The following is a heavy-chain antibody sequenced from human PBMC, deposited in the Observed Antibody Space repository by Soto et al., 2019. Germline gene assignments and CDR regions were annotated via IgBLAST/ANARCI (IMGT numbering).Heavy chain of an antibody. CDR1: GFTFSNAW. CDR3: TTLPYCTNGVCFRSFDY. CDR2: IKSKTDGGTT. Sequence: GGYLRLSCAASGFTFSNAWMSWVRQAPGKGLVWVGRIKSKTDGGTTDYAAPVKGRFTISRDDSKNTLYLQMNSLKTEDTAVYYCTTLPYCTNGVCFRSFDYWGQGTLVTVSS. J-gene: IGHJ4*02. V-gene: IGHV3-15*01. D-gene: IGHD2-8*01.